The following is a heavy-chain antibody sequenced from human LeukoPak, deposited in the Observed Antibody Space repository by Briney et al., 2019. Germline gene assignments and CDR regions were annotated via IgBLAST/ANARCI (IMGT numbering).Heavy chain of an antibody. J-gene: IGHJ5*02. CDR3: ARRLTQYDCFDP. Sequence: SQTLSLTCAISGDSVSSNSVTWNWIRQSPSRGLEWLGRTYYRSTWYNDYAVSERGRITVNPDTSKNQFSLHLNSVTPEDTAVYYCARRLTQYDCFDPWGQGILVTVSS. CDR1: GDSVSSNSVT. D-gene: IGHD2-2*01. CDR2: TYYRSTWYN. V-gene: IGHV6-1*01.